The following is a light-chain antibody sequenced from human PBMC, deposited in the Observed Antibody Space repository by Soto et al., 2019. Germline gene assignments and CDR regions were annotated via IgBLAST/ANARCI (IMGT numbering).Light chain of an antibody. CDR3: QQYNSWPLT. Sequence: EVVLTQSPDTLSLSPGERATLSCRASQSVSSDYLVWYQQKPGQAPRLLIYGASSRATGIPDRFSGSGSGTDFTLTISRLEPEDFAVYYCQQYNSWPLTFGGGTKVDIK. J-gene: IGKJ4*01. CDR1: QSVSSDY. V-gene: IGKV3-20*01. CDR2: GAS.